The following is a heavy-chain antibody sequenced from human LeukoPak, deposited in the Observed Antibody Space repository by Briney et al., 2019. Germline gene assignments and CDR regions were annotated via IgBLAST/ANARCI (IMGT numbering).Heavy chain of an antibody. V-gene: IGHV3-48*03. CDR1: GFIFSSFE. J-gene: IGHJ3*02. D-gene: IGHD2-21*02. CDR2: ISTGGYTI. CDR3: ARGDGAYCGGDCVKGAFDI. Sequence: PGGSLRLSCAASGFIFSSFEMNWVRQAPGKGLEWVSYISTGGYTIYYADSVKGRFTISRDNAKNSLYLQMNSLRAEDTAVYYCARGDGAYCGGDCVKGAFDIWGQGTMVTVSS.